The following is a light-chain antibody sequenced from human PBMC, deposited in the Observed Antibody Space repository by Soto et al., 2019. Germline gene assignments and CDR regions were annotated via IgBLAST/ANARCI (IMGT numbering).Light chain of an antibody. CDR3: QQSYSTTIT. J-gene: IGKJ5*01. CDR2: AAS. Sequence: QMTQSPSSLSATVGDGVTIICRASQSISSYLNWYHQKPGKAPKLLIYAASSLQSGVPSRFSGSGSGTDFTLTISSLQPEDFATYYCQQSYSTTITFGQGTRLEIK. V-gene: IGKV1-39*01. CDR1: QSISSY.